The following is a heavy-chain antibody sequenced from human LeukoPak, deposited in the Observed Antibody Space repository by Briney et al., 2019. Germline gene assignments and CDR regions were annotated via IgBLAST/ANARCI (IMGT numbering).Heavy chain of an antibody. V-gene: IGHV3-30*01. Sequence: GGSLRLSCAASGFTFSSYAMHWVRQAPGKGLEWVAVISYDGSNKYYADSVKGRFTISRDNSKNTLYLQMNSLRAEDTAVYYCASYTVTGYYYYYYGMDVWGQGTTVTVSS. CDR3: ASYTVTGYYYYYYGMDV. D-gene: IGHD4-17*01. J-gene: IGHJ6*02. CDR2: ISYDGSNK. CDR1: GFTFSSYA.